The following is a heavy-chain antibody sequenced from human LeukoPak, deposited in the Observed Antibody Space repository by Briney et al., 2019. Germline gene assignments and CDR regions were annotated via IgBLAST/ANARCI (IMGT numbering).Heavy chain of an antibody. CDR1: GYGFTSYY. D-gene: IGHD3-10*01. J-gene: IGHJ4*02. CDR2: INPSVGGT. CDR3: ARHGSGRYYPAEGRVDY. Sequence: ASVKVSCRAFGYGFTSYYIHWVRQAPGQGLEWMGIINPSVGGTTYAQKFQGRVTMTRDTSTSTVYMELSSLRSEDTAVYYCARHGSGRYYPAEGRVDYWGQGTLVTVSS. V-gene: IGHV1-46*03.